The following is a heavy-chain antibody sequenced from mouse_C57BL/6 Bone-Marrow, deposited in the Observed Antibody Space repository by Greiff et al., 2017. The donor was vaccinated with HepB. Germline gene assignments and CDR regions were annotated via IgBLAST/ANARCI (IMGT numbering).Heavy chain of an antibody. J-gene: IGHJ2*01. CDR3: ARAKRIYYDYGYYFDY. V-gene: IGHV1-80*01. CDR1: GYAFSSYW. CDR2: IYPGDGDT. Sequence: QVHVKQSGAELVKPGASVKISCKASGYAFSSYWMNWVKQRPGKGLEWIGQIYPGDGDTNYNGKFKGKATLTADKSSSTAYMQLSSLTSEDSAVYFCARAKRIYYDYGYYFDYWGQGTTLTVSS. D-gene: IGHD2-4*01.